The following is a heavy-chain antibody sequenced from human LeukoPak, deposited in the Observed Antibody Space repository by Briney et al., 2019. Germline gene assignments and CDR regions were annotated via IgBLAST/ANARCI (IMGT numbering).Heavy chain of an antibody. CDR3: ARVGEHSSSGLDY. J-gene: IGHJ4*02. D-gene: IGHD6-13*01. CDR2: IYYSGST. Sequence: KPSETLSLTCTVSGGSISSYYWSWIRQPPGKGLEWIGYIYYSGSTNYNPSLKSRVTISVDTSKNQFSLKLSSVTAADTAVYYCARVGEHSSSGLDYWGQGTLVTVSS. CDR1: GGSISSYY. V-gene: IGHV4-59*01.